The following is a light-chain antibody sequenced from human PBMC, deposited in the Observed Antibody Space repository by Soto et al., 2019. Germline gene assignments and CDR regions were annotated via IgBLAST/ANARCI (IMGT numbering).Light chain of an antibody. CDR2: SND. V-gene: IGLV1-44*01. CDR3: AAWDDSLNGYA. CDR1: SSNIGINV. Sequence: QSVLTQPPSASGTPGQRVTISCSGSSSNIGINVLSWYQQLPGAAPKLLIYSNDQRPSGVPDRFSGSKSGTSASLAISGLQSEDEADYYWAAWDDSLNGYAFGPGTKLTVL. J-gene: IGLJ1*01.